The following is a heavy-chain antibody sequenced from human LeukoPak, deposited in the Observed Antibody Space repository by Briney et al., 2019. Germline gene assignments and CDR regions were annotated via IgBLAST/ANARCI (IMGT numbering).Heavy chain of an antibody. V-gene: IGHV4-59*08. CDR1: GGSIRSYF. CDR2: VYYSGST. Sequence: KPSETLSLTCTVSGGSIRSYFWGWIRQPSGKGLEWIGYVYYSGSTNYNPSLKSRVTISVDTSKKQFSLKLSSVTAADTAVYYCARRPDGTSHFDYWGQGTLVTVSS. J-gene: IGHJ4*02. CDR3: ARRPDGTSHFDY. D-gene: IGHD6-6*01.